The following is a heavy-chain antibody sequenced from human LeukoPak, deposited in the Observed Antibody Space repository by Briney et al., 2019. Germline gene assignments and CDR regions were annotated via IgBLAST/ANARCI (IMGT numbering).Heavy chain of an antibody. Sequence: PSETLSLTCAVYGGSFSGYYWDWIRQPPGKRLEWIGEINESGSTNYNPSLKSRVTMSVDTSKNQFSLNLRSVTAADTAVYYCARGDRQHLGDAFDIWGQGTMVTVSS. CDR2: INESGST. CDR1: GGSFSGYY. V-gene: IGHV4-34*01. J-gene: IGHJ3*02. D-gene: IGHD6-13*01. CDR3: ARGDRQHLGDAFDI.